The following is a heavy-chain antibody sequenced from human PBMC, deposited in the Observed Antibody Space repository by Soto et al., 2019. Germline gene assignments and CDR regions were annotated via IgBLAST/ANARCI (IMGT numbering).Heavy chain of an antibody. D-gene: IGHD3-3*01. CDR1: GYPVTAYY. J-gene: IGHJ3*02. V-gene: IGHV1-2*02. CDR2: INPATGAA. Sequence: QLHLVQSGAVVEKPGASVTVSCSASGYPVTAYYMHWVRQAPGRGLEWMGGINPATGAAKYTQTFQGRATMTRDTSTSTVFMELSGLTSEDTAVFYCARGGGVGVAGSAAFDMWGQGTLVTVSS. CDR3: ARGGGVGVAGSAAFDM.